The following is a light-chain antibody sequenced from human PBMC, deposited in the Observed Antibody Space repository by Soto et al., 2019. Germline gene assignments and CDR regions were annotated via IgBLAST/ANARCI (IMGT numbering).Light chain of an antibody. Sequence: DIQLTQSPSSLSASIGDRVTISCRASQNIKNYLNWYQQERGKTPKHLVYAASTLQGGVPSRFTGSVSGTDFILIISSLFPEDFATYFCQHSYSHAWTFGRGTTV. CDR1: QNIKNY. CDR2: AAS. CDR3: QHSYSHAWT. J-gene: IGKJ1*01. V-gene: IGKV1-39*01.